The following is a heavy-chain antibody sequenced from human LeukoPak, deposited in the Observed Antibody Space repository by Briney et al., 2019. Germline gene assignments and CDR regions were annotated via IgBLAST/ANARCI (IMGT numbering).Heavy chain of an antibody. D-gene: IGHD6-13*01. V-gene: IGHV1-2*02. CDR3: ARSSPPTYYHFYYYMDV. J-gene: IGHJ6*03. Sequence: ASVKVSCKASGYTFTGYYMHWVRQAPGQGLEWMGWINPNSGGAKYAQNFQGRVIMTTDTSISTAYMELTSLRSDDTAVYYCARSSPPTYYHFYYYMDVWGKGSTVTVSS. CDR2: INPNSGGA. CDR1: GYTFTGYY.